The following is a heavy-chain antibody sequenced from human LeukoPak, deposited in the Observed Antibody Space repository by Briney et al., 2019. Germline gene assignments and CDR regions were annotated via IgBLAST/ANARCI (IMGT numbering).Heavy chain of an antibody. J-gene: IGHJ4*02. Sequence: SQTLSLTCAISGDSVSSNNAAWNWIRQSPSRGLEWLGRTYYRSKWYNDYAVSVKSRISINPDTPKNQFSLQLNSVTPEDTAVYYCARAVLSGSYRLDYWGQGTLVTVSS. D-gene: IGHD1-26*01. V-gene: IGHV6-1*01. CDR3: ARAVLSGSYRLDY. CDR1: GDSVSSNNAA. CDR2: TYYRSKWYN.